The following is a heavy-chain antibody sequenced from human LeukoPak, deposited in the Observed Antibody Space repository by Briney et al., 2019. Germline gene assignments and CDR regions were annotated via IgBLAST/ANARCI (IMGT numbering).Heavy chain of an antibody. CDR3: AAGEGRLRSTSRWGYFDY. J-gene: IGHJ4*02. CDR2: INHSGST. V-gene: IGHV4-34*01. Sequence: SDTLSLTCAGYGGSFNSYFWTWIRQSPGKGLELIGEINHSGSTTYNPSLKSRITISVDRSKSQFSLTMNSLTAADTAHYFCAAGEGRLRSTSRWGYFDYWSQGTLVTVSS. CDR1: GGSFNSYF. D-gene: IGHD3-16*01.